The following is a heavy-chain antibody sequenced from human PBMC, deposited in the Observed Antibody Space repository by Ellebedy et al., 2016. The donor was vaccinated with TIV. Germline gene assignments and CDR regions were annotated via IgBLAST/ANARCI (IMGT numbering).Heavy chain of an antibody. Sequence: AASVKVSCKASGYTFTNYGISWVRQAPGQGLEWMGWISAYNGNTDYAQKLQGRVTMTTDTSTSTAYMELRSLRSDDTAVYYCARDFDYGDYYYFDYWGQGTLVTVSS. D-gene: IGHD4-17*01. CDR2: ISAYNGNT. J-gene: IGHJ4*02. V-gene: IGHV1-18*04. CDR1: GYTFTNYG. CDR3: ARDFDYGDYYYFDY.